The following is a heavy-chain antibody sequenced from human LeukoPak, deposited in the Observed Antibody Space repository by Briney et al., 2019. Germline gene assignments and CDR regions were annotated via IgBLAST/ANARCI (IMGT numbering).Heavy chain of an antibody. CDR1: GFTFSNYA. CDR3: ARDAADYSNYVPFDY. CDR2: INGGGGIT. J-gene: IGHJ4*02. V-gene: IGHV3-23*01. D-gene: IGHD4-11*01. Sequence: GVLRLSCAASGFTFSNYALRWVRQSPGKGLEWVSGINGGGGITYYADSVKGRFTISRDNAKNSLYLQMNSLRAEDTAVYYCARDAADYSNYVPFDYWGQGTLVTVSS.